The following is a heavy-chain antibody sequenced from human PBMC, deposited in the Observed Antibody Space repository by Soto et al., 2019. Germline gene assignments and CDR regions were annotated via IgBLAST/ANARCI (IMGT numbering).Heavy chain of an antibody. J-gene: IGHJ4*02. CDR1: GFTFGDYA. CDR3: TRDQWPLYSSGLYYFDY. V-gene: IGHV3-49*04. Sequence: PGGSLRLSCTASGFTFGDYAMTWVRQAPGKGLEWVGFIRSKAYGGTTEYAASVKGRVTISRDDSKSIAYLQMNSLKTEDTAVYYCTRDQWPLYSSGLYYFDYWGQGTLVTVSS. D-gene: IGHD6-19*01. CDR2: IRSKAYGGTT.